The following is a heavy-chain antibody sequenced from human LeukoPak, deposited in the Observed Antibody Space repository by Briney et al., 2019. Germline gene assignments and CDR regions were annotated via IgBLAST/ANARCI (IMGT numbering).Heavy chain of an antibody. CDR1: GFTFDDYA. CDR2: ISWNSGSI. CDR3: AKGRLLWFGEDLGIHY. Sequence: GGSLRLSCAASGFTFDDYAMHWVRQAPGKGLEWVSGISWNSGSIGYADSVKGRFTISRDNAKNSLYLQMNSLRAEDTALYYCAKGRLLWFGEDLGIHYWGQGTLVTVSS. D-gene: IGHD3-10*01. V-gene: IGHV3-9*01. J-gene: IGHJ4*02.